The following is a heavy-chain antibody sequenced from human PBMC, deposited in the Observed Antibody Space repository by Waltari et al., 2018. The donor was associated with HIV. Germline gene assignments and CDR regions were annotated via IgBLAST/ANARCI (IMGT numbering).Heavy chain of an antibody. CDR1: GFTFKSYG. CDR2: IWYDGTEK. J-gene: IGHJ5*02. V-gene: IGHV3-33*06. CDR3: AKDANTFHEFGPNWLDP. D-gene: IGHD3-10*01. Sequence: QVQLVESGGGVVQPGRSLRLSCETSGFTFKSYGMHWVRQAPGKXXXXXAVIWYDGTEKYYVDCVKGRFVISRDNSKNTLYLQMNSLRPEDTAMYYCAKDANTFHEFGPNWLDPWGQGTLVSVSS.